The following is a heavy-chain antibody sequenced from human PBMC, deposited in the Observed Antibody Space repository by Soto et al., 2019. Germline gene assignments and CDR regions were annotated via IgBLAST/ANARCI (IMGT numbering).Heavy chain of an antibody. CDR3: AKDLREKYQLGYCSGGSCSNWGLDY. V-gene: IGHV3-9*01. CDR2: ISWNSGSI. J-gene: IGHJ4*02. D-gene: IGHD2-15*01. Sequence: GGSLRLSCAASGFTFDDYAMHWVRQAPGKGLEWVSGISWNSGSIGYADSVKGRFTISRDNAKNSLYLQMNSLRAEDTALYYCAKDLREKYQLGYCSGGSCSNWGLDYWGQGTLVTVSS. CDR1: GFTFDDYA.